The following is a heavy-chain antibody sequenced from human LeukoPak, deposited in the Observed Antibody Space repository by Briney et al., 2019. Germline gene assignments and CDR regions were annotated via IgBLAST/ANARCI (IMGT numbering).Heavy chain of an antibody. CDR1: GYTFTGYY. Sequence: ASVKVSCKASGYTFTGYYMHWVRQAPGQGLEWMGWINPNSGGTNYVQKFQGRVTMTRDTSISTAYMELSRLRSDDTAVYYCAREAPMITFGGVIVFDYWGQGTLVTVSS. V-gene: IGHV1-2*02. CDR2: INPNSGGT. CDR3: AREAPMITFGGVIVFDY. J-gene: IGHJ4*02. D-gene: IGHD3-16*02.